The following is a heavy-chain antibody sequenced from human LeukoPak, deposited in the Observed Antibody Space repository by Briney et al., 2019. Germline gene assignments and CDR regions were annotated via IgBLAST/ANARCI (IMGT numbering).Heavy chain of an antibody. J-gene: IGHJ4*02. Sequence: GGSLRLSCAASGFTFSSYSMNWVRQAPGKGPEWVSSISSSSYIYYADSVKGRFTISRDNAKNSLYLQMNSLRAEDTAVYYCARGTLWGQGTLVTVSS. CDR2: ISSSSYI. V-gene: IGHV3-21*01. CDR1: GFTFSSYS. CDR3: ARGTL. D-gene: IGHD1/OR15-1a*01.